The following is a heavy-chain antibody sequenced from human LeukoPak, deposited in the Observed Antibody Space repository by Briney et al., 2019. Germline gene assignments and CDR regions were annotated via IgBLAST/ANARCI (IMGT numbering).Heavy chain of an antibody. D-gene: IGHD3-3*01. CDR3: AYDIRSKFLDQ. J-gene: IGHJ4*02. CDR2: IWHDGSNK. Sequence: PGGSLRLSCAASGFTFSNYGMHWVRQAPGKGLEWVAVIWHDGSNKYYADSMKGRFTISRDNSRNTVYLQMDRLRGDDTAVYYCAYDIRSKFLDQWGQGTLVTVSS. V-gene: IGHV3-33*06. CDR1: GFTFSNYG.